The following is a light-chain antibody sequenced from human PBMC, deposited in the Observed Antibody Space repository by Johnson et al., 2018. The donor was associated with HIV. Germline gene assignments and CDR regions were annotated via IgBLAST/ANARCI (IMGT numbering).Light chain of an antibody. J-gene: IGLJ1*01. CDR2: DND. Sequence: QSVLTQPPSLSAAPGQTVTISCSGSSSNIGNNYVSWYQQLPGTAPKLLIYDNDKRPSGIPDRFSGSKSCTSATLGITGLQTGDEADYYCGTWDSGLGALYVFGTGTKVTVL. V-gene: IGLV1-51*01. CDR1: SSNIGNNY. CDR3: GTWDSGLGALYV.